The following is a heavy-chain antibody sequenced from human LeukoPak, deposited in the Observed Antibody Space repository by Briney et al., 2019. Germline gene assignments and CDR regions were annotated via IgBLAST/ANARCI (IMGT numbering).Heavy chain of an antibody. CDR1: GFTVSSNY. Sequence: PGGSLRLSCAASGFTVSSNYMSWVRQAPGKGLEWVSVIYSGGSTYYADSVKGRFTISRDNSKNTLYLQMNSLRAEDTAVYYCAKGGSSYAEYFQHWGQGTLVTVSS. V-gene: IGHV3-53*05. CDR2: IYSGGST. CDR3: AKGGSSYAEYFQH. D-gene: IGHD1-26*01. J-gene: IGHJ1*01.